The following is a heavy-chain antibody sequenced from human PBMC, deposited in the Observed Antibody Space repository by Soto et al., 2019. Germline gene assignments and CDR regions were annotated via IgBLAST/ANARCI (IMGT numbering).Heavy chain of an antibody. Sequence: EVQLVESGGGLVQPGGSLRLSCAASGFTFSSYAMHWVRQAPGKGLEYVSAISSNGGSTYYANSVKGRFTISRDNSKNTLYLEMGSLRAEDMAVYYCARGDCSSTSCSAGILDDWGQGTLVTVSS. CDR3: ARGDCSSTSCSAGILDD. CDR1: GFTFSSYA. D-gene: IGHD2-2*01. J-gene: IGHJ4*02. V-gene: IGHV3-64*01. CDR2: ISSNGGST.